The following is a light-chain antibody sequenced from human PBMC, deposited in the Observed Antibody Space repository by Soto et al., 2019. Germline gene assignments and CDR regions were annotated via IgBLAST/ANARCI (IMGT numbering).Light chain of an antibody. J-gene: IGKJ2*01. V-gene: IGKV2-30*01. Sequence: EVLMTPSPLSLPVTLGQPASISCRSTQCLVYSDGNTYLNWFQQRPGQSPRRLIDKVSNRDSGGPYRFSGSWSGTKFALKISRVEAGDVGVYYCMQGTHWPRTFGQGNKLDIK. CDR3: MQGTHWPRT. CDR2: KVS. CDR1: QCLVYSDGNTY.